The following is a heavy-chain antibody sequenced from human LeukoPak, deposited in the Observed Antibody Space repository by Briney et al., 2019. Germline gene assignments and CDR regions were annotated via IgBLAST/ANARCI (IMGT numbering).Heavy chain of an antibody. CDR2: IYHSGST. CDR3: ARDWVWLQTPNWFDP. Sequence: SETLSLTCTVSGDSINYYYWGWIRQPPGKGLEWIGSIYHSGSTYYNPSLKSRVTISVDTSKNQFSLKLSSVTAADTAVYYCARDWVWLQTPNWFDPWGQGTLVTVSS. J-gene: IGHJ5*02. V-gene: IGHV4-38-2*02. D-gene: IGHD5-12*01. CDR1: GDSINYYY.